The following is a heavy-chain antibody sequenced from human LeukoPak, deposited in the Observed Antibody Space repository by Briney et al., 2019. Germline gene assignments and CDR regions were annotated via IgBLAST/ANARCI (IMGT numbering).Heavy chain of an antibody. CDR2: IYYSGST. J-gene: IGHJ4*02. CDR1: GFAFSSYA. D-gene: IGHD3-16*02. CDR3: ARVEGYVWGSYHLDY. V-gene: IGHV4-30-4*08. Sequence: LRLSCAASGFAFSSYAMSWIRQPPGKGLEWIGYIYYSGSTYYNPSLKSRVTISVDTSKNQFSLKLSSVTAADTAVYYCARVEGYVWGSYHLDYWGQGTLVTVSS.